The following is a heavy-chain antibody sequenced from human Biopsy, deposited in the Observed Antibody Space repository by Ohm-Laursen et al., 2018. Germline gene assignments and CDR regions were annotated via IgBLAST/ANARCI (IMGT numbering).Heavy chain of an antibody. CDR1: GGSISSYY. D-gene: IGHD2/OR15-2a*01. CDR2: VYYSGTT. J-gene: IGHJ6*02. Sequence: TLSLTCTVSGGSISSYYWNWIRQPPGKGLEWIGYVYYSGTTTYNPSLRSRVTISVDTSMNQISLRLQSVTAADTAIYYCTRATNSTGWPYYYFYGMDIWGQGTTVTVSS. V-gene: IGHV4-59*01. CDR3: TRATNSTGWPYYYFYGMDI.